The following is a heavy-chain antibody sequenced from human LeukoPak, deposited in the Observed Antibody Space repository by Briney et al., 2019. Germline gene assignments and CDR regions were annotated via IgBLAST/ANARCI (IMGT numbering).Heavy chain of an antibody. CDR2: IKLSSGDT. CDR3: ARKSAGFLTA. D-gene: IGHD2/OR15-2a*01. CDR1: GYTFTGDQ. Sequence: ASVKVSCKASGYTFTGDQIYWLRQAPGQGLEWVGWIKLSSGDTLYEQKFQGRVTMTRDKSISSAYMELSSLRSDDTAVYYCARKSAGFLTAWGQGTLVTVSS. V-gene: IGHV1-2*02. J-gene: IGHJ5*02.